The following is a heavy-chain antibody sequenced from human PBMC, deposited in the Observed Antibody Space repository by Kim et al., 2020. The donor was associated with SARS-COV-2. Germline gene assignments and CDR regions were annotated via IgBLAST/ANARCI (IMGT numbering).Heavy chain of an antibody. Sequence: SETLSLTCGIYGGSFSDHYWSWVRQPPGKGLEWIGEITHRGSTNYNPSLQSRVTISVDTSKNQLSLKMSSVTAADTAVYYCARSDYGDYEIRYWYFDLWGRGTLVTVSS. D-gene: IGHD4-17*01. CDR3: ARSDYGDYEIRYWYFDL. V-gene: IGHV4-34*01. CDR1: GGSFSDHY. CDR2: ITHRGST. J-gene: IGHJ2*01.